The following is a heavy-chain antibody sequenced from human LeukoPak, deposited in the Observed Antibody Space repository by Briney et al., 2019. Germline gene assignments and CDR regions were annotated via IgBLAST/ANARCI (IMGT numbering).Heavy chain of an antibody. D-gene: IGHD6-13*01. CDR3: ARNAAAGTIDLDY. CDR2: IYYSGST. V-gene: IGHV4-59*01. CDR1: GGSFSGYY. Sequence: SETLSLTCAVYGGSFSGYYWSWIRQSPGKGLEWIGYIYYSGSTNYNPSLKSRVTMSVDTSKNQFSLKLSSVTAADTAVYYCARNAAAGTIDLDYWGQGTLVTVSS. J-gene: IGHJ4*02.